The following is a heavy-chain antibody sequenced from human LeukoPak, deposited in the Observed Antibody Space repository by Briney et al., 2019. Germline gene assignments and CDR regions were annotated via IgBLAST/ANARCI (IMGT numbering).Heavy chain of an antibody. CDR1: GYTFTSYG. V-gene: IGHV1-18*01. CDR3: ARAPGWELLGYFDY. D-gene: IGHD1-26*01. Sequence: ASVKVSCKASGYTFTSYGISWVRQAPGQGLEWMGWISAYNGNTNYAQKLQGRATMTTDTSTSTAYMELRSLRSDDTAVYYCARAPGWELLGYFDYWGQGTLVTVSS. J-gene: IGHJ4*02. CDR2: ISAYNGNT.